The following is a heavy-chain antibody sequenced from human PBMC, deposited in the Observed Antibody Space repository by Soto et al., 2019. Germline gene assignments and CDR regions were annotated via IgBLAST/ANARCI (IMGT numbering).Heavy chain of an antibody. D-gene: IGHD2-21*01. V-gene: IGHV3-30-3*01. CDR2: VSFDGSNK. J-gene: IGHJ6*02. CDR3: ARLPGPVVAVLYIYPMDGREAMADVDV. CDR1: GFTFNYYP. Sequence: QMQLVESGGGVVQPGGSLRLSCAASGFTFNYYPMHWVRQAPGKGLAWLAVVSFDGSNKYYADSVKGRFTISKDNSKNTLYLQMNILRREDTAVYYCARLPGPVVAVLYIYPMDGREAMADVDVWGQGTTVTVSS.